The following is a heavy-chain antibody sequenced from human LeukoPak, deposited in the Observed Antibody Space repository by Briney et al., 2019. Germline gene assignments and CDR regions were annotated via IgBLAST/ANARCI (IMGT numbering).Heavy chain of an antibody. CDR1: GFTFSDYY. Sequence: PGGSLRLSCAASGFTFSDYYMSWIRQAPGKGLEWVSYISSSGSTIYYADSVKGRFTISRDNAKNSLYLQMNSLRAEDTAVYYCASDPWFGELRPYYFDYWGQGTLVTVSS. V-gene: IGHV3-11*01. D-gene: IGHD3-10*01. CDR2: ISSSGSTI. CDR3: ASDPWFGELRPYYFDY. J-gene: IGHJ4*02.